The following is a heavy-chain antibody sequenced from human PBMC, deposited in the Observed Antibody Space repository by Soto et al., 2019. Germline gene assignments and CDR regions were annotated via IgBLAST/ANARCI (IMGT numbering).Heavy chain of an antibody. CDR1: GGSISSYY. CDR3: ARRAHIAAAGSYWFDP. J-gene: IGHJ5*02. Sequence: LSLTCTVSGGSISSYYWSWIRQPPGKGLEWIGYIYYSGSTNYNPSLKSRVTISVDTSKNQFSLKLSSVTAADTAVYYCARRAHIAAAGSYWFDPWGQGTLVTVSS. CDR2: IYYSGST. D-gene: IGHD6-13*01. V-gene: IGHV4-59*08.